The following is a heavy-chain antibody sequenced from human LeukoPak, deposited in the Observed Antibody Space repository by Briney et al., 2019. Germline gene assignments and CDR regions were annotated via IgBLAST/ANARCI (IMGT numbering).Heavy chain of an antibody. J-gene: IGHJ4*02. Sequence: RTGGSLRLSCAASGFTFGSYAMSWVRQAPGKGLEWVSGISGSGGRTHYADSAKGRFTISRDNSKNTLYLQMNSLRAEDTAVYYCGGGDGHNHGDYWGQGTLVTVSS. V-gene: IGHV3-23*01. CDR1: GFTFGSYA. CDR3: GGGDGHNHGDY. D-gene: IGHD5-24*01. CDR2: ISGSGGRT.